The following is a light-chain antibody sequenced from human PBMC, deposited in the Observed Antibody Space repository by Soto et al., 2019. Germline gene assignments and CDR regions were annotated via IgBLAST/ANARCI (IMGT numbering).Light chain of an antibody. V-gene: IGLV2-14*01. J-gene: IGLJ2*01. Sequence: QSALTQPASVSGSPGQSITISCTGTSSDVGGYNYVSWYQQHPGKAPKLMIYEVSNRPSGVSNRFSGSKSGNTASLTISGLQAEDEADYYCSSYTSSRTYVVFGGGTKLTVL. CDR2: EVS. CDR1: SSDVGGYNY. CDR3: SSYTSSRTYVV.